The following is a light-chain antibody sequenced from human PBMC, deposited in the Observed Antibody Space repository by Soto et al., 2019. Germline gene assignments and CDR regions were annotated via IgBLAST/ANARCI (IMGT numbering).Light chain of an antibody. CDR3: QSHDSSLNSWV. V-gene: IGLV1-40*01. CDR1: SSNNGAGYD. CDR2: GNT. Sequence: QSVLTQPPSMSGAPGQRVTISCTGGSSNNGAGYDVHWYQLLPGTAPKLLIYGNTNRPSGVPDRFSGSKSGTSASLAITGLRAEDEADYYCQSHDSSLNSWVFGGGTKLTVL. J-gene: IGLJ3*02.